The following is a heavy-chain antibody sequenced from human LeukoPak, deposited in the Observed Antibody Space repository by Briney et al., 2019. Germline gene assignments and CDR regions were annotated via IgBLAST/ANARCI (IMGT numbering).Heavy chain of an antibody. CDR2: IYYSGST. CDR3: ARDRTRTPYYYYCMDV. Sequence: SLTXXXXXGSIXXYYWSWIRQPPGKGLEWIGYIYYSGSTNYNPSLKLRVTISVDTSKNQFSLKLSSVTAADTAVYYCARDRTRTPYYYYCMDVWGQGTTVTVSS. J-gene: IGHJ6*02. V-gene: IGHV4-59*01. D-gene: IGHD2-15*01. CDR1: XGSIXXYY.